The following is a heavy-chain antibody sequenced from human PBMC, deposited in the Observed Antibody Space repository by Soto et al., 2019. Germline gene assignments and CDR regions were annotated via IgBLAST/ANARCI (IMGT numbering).Heavy chain of an antibody. CDR1: GYTFTSYG. D-gene: IGHD3-3*01. Sequence: ASVKVSCKASGYTFTSYGISWVRQAPGQGLEWMGWISAYNGNTNYAQKLQGRVTMTTDTSTSAAYMELRSLRSDDTAVYYCARVRFWSGYYWFGYWGQGTLVTVSS. CDR3: ARVRFWSGYYWFGY. V-gene: IGHV1-18*04. J-gene: IGHJ4*02. CDR2: ISAYNGNT.